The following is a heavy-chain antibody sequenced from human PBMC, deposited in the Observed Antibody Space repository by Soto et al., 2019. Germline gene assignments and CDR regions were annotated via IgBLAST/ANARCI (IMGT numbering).Heavy chain of an antibody. J-gene: IGHJ6*03. CDR3: GVEVPKRGYYSYYKDV. Sequence: QVQLVQTGAEVKKPGASVKVSCKASGYTFIDYGVSWVRQAPGQGLEWMAWISFNNGDTNYAQKFQGRVTMTTETSTSRAHMEVRSLRSDDTAVYCCGVEVPKRGYYSYYKDVWGSGTTVTVSS. CDR2: ISFNNGDT. CDR1: GYTFIDYG. V-gene: IGHV1-18*01. D-gene: IGHD2-2*01.